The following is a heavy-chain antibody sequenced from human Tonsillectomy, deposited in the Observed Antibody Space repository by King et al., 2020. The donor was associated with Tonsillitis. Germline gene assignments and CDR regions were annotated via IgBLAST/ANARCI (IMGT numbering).Heavy chain of an antibody. CDR2: ISYDGSNT. CDR1: GFTFSSYT. J-gene: IGHJ4*02. Sequence: QVQLVESGGGVVQPGRSLRLSCAASGFTFSSYTMHWVRQAPGKGLEWVALISYDGSNTYYADSVKGRFTISRDNSKNTLYLQMNSLRAEDTAVFYCARQPDPPHPPPFDYGGQGTLVTVAS. CDR3: ARQPDPPHPPPFDY. V-gene: IGHV3-30*04.